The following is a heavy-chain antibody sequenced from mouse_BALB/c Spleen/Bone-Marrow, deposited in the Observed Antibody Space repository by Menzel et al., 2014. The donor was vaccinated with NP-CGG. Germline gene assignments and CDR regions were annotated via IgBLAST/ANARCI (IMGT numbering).Heavy chain of an antibody. CDR2: ISYDGSN. CDR3: ARGDSSGYDYAMDY. CDR1: GYSITSGYY. J-gene: IGHJ4*01. D-gene: IGHD3-2*01. V-gene: IGHV3-6*02. Sequence: EVQVVESGPGLVKPSQSLSLTCSVTGYSITSGYYWNWIRQFPGNKLEWMGYISYDGSNNYNPSLKNRISITRDTSKNQFLLKLNSVTTEDTATYHCARGDSSGYDYAMDYWGQGTSVTVSS.